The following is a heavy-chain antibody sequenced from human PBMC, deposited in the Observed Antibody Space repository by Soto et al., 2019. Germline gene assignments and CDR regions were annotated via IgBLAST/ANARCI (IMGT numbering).Heavy chain of an antibody. Sequence: GGSLRLSCAASGFTFSSYAMHWVRQAPGKGLEWVAVISYDGSNKYYADSVKGRFTISRDNSKNTLYLQMNSLRAEDTAVYYCASHPGGYCSGGSCSPFDAFDIWGQGTMVTVSS. CDR2: ISYDGSNK. CDR1: GFTFSSYA. CDR3: ASHPGGYCSGGSCSPFDAFDI. D-gene: IGHD2-15*01. V-gene: IGHV3-30-3*01. J-gene: IGHJ3*02.